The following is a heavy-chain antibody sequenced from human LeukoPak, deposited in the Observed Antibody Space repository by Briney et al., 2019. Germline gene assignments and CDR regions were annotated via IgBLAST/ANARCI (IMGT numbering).Heavy chain of an antibody. J-gene: IGHJ5*02. CDR2: IDHSGSP. D-gene: IGHD2-2*01. Sequence: PSETLSLTCAVSGGSLSGYLWNWIRQPPGKGLEWIGEIDHSGSPNYNSSLKSRVTISLDTSKNQFSLNLNSVTAADTAVYYCAIRYSTSPWYPGSWGQGTLVTVSS. CDR3: AIRYSTSPWYPGS. V-gene: IGHV4-34*01. CDR1: GGSLSGYL.